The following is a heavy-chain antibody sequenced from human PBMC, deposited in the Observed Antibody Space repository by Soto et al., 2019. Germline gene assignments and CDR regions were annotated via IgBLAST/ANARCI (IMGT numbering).Heavy chain of an antibody. D-gene: IGHD3-10*01. V-gene: IGHV1-69*02. J-gene: IGHJ4*02. CDR2: IIPILGIA. CDR1: GGTFSSYT. CDR3: AVWGSGHDRYFDY. Sequence: GASVKVSCKASGGTFSSYTISWVRQAPGQGLEWMGRIIPILGIANYAQKFQGRVTITADKSTSTAYMELSSLRSEDTAVYYCAVWGSGHDRYFDYWGQGTLVTVSS.